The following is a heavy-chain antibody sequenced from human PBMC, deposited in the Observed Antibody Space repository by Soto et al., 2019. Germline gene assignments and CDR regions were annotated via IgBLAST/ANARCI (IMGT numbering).Heavy chain of an antibody. CDR2: ITRNSNNI. Sequence: QLVESGGGLVKPGESLRLSCAASGFTFSSYSMNWVRQAPGKGLEWVSSITRNSNNINYADSVKGRFTISKDNAKNSLYLQMNSLRAEDTAVYYCARDPDYALNWFDPWGQGTLVTVSS. CDR1: GFTFSSYS. CDR3: ARDPDYALNWFDP. J-gene: IGHJ5*02. D-gene: IGHD4-17*01. V-gene: IGHV3-21*01.